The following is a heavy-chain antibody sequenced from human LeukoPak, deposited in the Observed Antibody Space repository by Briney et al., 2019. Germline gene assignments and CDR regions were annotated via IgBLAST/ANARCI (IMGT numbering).Heavy chain of an antibody. CDR3: ATYNWGSAFDI. CDR2: INPDGSRP. V-gene: IGHV3-74*01. Sequence: QPGGSLRLSCAASGFSISTYYMYWFRHAPGREMVWVSRINPDGSRPAHADSGRGRFTISRDNAKNTLYLEMNSLRADDTAVYYCATYNWGSAFDIWGQGTMVTVSS. D-gene: IGHD7-27*01. CDR1: GFSISTYY. J-gene: IGHJ3*02.